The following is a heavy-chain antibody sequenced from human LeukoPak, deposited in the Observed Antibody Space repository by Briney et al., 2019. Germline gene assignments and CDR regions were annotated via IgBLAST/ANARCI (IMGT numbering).Heavy chain of an antibody. J-gene: IGHJ4*02. CDR2: ISYDGSNK. CDR3: AKGWGYYGSGSLQYYFDY. D-gene: IGHD3-10*01. V-gene: IGHV3-30*18. Sequence: GGSLRLSCAASGFIFSSYGMHWVRQAPGKGLEWVAVISYDGSNKYYADSVKGRFTISRDNSKNTLYLQMNSLRTEDTAVYYCAKGWGYYGSGSLQYYFDYWGQGTLVTVSS. CDR1: GFIFSSYG.